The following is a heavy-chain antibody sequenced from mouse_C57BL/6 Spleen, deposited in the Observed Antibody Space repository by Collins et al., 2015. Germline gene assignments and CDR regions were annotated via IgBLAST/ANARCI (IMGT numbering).Heavy chain of an antibody. CDR1: GYTFTSYG. CDR2: IDPRSGNT. CDR3: ASDYDGLYYFDY. V-gene: IGHV1-81*01. J-gene: IGHJ2*01. D-gene: IGHD2-4*01. Sequence: QVQLQQSGAELARPGASVKLSCKASGYTFTSYGISWVKQRTGQGLEWIGEIDPRSGNTYYNEKFKGKATLTADKSSSTAYMELRSLTSEDSAVYFCASDYDGLYYFDYWGQGTTLTVSS.